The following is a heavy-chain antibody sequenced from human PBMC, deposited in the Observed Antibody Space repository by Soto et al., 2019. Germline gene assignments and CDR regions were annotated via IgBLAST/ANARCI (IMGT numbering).Heavy chain of an antibody. Sequence: QVQLQESGPGLVKPSQTLSLTCTVSGGSISSGGYYWSWIRQHPGKGLEWIGYIYYSGSTYYNPSLKSRVTISVDTSKNQFSLKLSSVTAADTAVYYCARTERLEEARGYSGYDFGTLDYWGQGTLVTVSS. CDR2: IYYSGST. D-gene: IGHD5-12*01. J-gene: IGHJ4*02. CDR3: ARTERLEEARGYSGYDFGTLDY. V-gene: IGHV4-31*03. CDR1: GGSISSGGYY.